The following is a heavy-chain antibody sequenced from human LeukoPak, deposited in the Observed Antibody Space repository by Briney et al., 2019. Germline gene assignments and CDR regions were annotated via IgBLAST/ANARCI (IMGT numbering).Heavy chain of an antibody. CDR3: ARDGPYYYDSSGPLLDAFDI. Sequence: PGGSLRLSCAASGFTFSSYSMNWVRQAPGKGLEWVSSISSSSSYIYYADSVKGRFTISRDSAKNSLYLQMNSLRAEDTAVYYCARDGPYYYDSSGPLLDAFDIWGQGTMVTVSS. CDR2: ISSSSSYI. D-gene: IGHD3-22*01. J-gene: IGHJ3*02. V-gene: IGHV3-21*01. CDR1: GFTFSSYS.